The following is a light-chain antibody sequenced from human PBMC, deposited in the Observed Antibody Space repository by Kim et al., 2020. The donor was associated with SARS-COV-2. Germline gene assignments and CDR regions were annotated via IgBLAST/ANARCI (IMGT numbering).Light chain of an antibody. Sequence: SYELTQPPSVSVSPGQTASITCSGDKLGEKYACWYQQKPGQSPVLVIYQDTKRPSGIPERFSGSNSGNTATLTISGTQAMDEADYYCQTWDSITEVVGGG. V-gene: IGLV3-1*01. CDR1: KLGEKY. J-gene: IGLJ3*02. CDR3: QTWDSITEV. CDR2: QDT.